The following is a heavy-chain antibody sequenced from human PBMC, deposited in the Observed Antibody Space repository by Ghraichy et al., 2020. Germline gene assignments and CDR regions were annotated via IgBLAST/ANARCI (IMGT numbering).Heavy chain of an antibody. D-gene: IGHD1-1*01. V-gene: IGHV4-39*01. J-gene: IGHJ4*02. CDR1: GGSISTMIYY. CDR3: ARDGGRTGTPLDY. Sequence: SETLSLTCTVSGGSISTMIYYWAWIRQPPGKGLEWIGSVYSSGSTYYNPSLKSRVTMSVDTSKNQFSLRLSSVTAADTAMYHCARDGGRTGTPLDYWGQGTLVTVSS. CDR2: VYSSGST.